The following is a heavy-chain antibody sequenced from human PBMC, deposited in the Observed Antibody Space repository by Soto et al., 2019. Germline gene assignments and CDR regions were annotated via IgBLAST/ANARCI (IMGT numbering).Heavy chain of an antibody. CDR2: ISSSGSTI. D-gene: IGHD3-9*01. CDR3: ARGPPAGDILPLYYYYMDV. J-gene: IGHJ6*03. Sequence: QVQLVESGGGLVKPGGSLRLSCAASGFTFSDYCMSWIRQAPGKGLEWVSYISSSGSTIYYADSVKGRFTISRDNAKNSLYLQMTSLRAEDTAVYYCARGPPAGDILPLYYYYMDVWGKGTTVTVCS. V-gene: IGHV3-11*01. CDR1: GFTFSDYC.